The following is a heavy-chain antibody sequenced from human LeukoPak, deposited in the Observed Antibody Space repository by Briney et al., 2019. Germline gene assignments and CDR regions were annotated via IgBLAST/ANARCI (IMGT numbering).Heavy chain of an antibody. CDR1: GYTFTSYY. V-gene: IGHV1-46*01. Sequence: ASVKVSCKASGYTFTSYYMHWVRQAPGQGLEWMGIINPSGGSTSYAQKFQGRVTMTRDTSTSTVYMELSSLRSEDTAVYYCARDQRFLEWFGYYYGMDVWGQGTTVTVSS. CDR3: ARDQRFLEWFGYYYGMDV. CDR2: INPSGGST. D-gene: IGHD3-3*01. J-gene: IGHJ6*02.